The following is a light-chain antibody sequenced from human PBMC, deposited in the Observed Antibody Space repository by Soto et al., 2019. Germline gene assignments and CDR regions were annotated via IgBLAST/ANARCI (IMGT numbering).Light chain of an antibody. J-gene: IGLJ1*01. CDR2: DIN. Sequence: QSVLTQPASVSGSPGQSISISCTGTSSDVGNYIFVSWYRQHPGKAPKLMIYDINNRPSGVSNRFSGSKSGNTASLTISGLQAEDEADYYCVSYTTSASYVLGTGTKVPV. CDR3: VSYTTSASYV. V-gene: IGLV2-14*01. CDR1: SSDVGNYIF.